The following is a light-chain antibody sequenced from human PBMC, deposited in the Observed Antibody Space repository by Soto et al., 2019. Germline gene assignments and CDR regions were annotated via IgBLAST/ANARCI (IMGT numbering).Light chain of an antibody. J-gene: IGLJ2*01. V-gene: IGLV2-14*01. CDR1: SSDVGYYNY. Sequence: QSALTQPASVSGSPGQSITIFCTGTSSDVGYYNYVSWYQQHPGKAPNLMIYDVSNRPSGVSNRFSGSKSGNTASLTISGLQAEDEADYYCSSQGTSSTLVFGGGTKLTVL. CDR3: SSQGTSSTLV. CDR2: DVS.